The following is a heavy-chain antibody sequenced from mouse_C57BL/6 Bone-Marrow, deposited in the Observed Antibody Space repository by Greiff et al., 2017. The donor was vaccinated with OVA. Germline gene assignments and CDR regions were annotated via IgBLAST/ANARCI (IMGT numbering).Heavy chain of an antibody. V-gene: IGHV3-6*01. CDR3: AGSPMDY. CDR2: ISYDGSN. Sequence: VQLKQSGPGLVKPSQSLSLTCSVTGYSITSGYYWNWIRQFPGNKLEWMGYISYDGSNNYNPSLKNRISITRDTSKNQFFLKLNSVTTEDTATYYCAGSPMDYWGQGTSVTVSS. CDR1: GYSITSGYY. J-gene: IGHJ4*01.